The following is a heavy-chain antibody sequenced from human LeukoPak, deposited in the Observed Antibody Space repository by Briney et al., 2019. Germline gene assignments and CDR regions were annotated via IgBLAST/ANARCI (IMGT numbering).Heavy chain of an antibody. Sequence: GGSLRLFCAASGFTFSRYWMSWVRQAPGKGLEWVANIKQDGSEKYCVDSVKGRFTISRDNAKNSLYLQMNSLRAEDTAVYYCARQQFGVYFDYWGQGTLVTVSS. CDR3: ARQQFGVYFDY. V-gene: IGHV3-7*01. CDR1: GFTFSRYW. J-gene: IGHJ4*02. D-gene: IGHD3-10*01. CDR2: IKQDGSEK.